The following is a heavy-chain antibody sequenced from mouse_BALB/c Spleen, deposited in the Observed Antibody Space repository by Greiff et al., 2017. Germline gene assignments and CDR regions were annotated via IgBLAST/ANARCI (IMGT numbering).Heavy chain of an antibody. CDR2: ISSGGSYT. CDR3: TRGEGHYGNFAY. Sequence: DVKLVESGGGLVKPGGSLKLSCAASGFTFSSYTMSWVRQTPEKRLEWVATISSGGSYTYYPDSVKGRFTISRDNAKNTLYLQMSSLKSEDTAMYYCTRGEGHYGNFAYWGQGTLVTVSA. J-gene: IGHJ3*01. V-gene: IGHV5-6-4*01. D-gene: IGHD2-1*01. CDR1: GFTFSSYT.